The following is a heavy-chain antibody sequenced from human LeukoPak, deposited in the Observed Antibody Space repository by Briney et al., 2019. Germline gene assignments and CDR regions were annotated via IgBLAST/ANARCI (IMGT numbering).Heavy chain of an antibody. J-gene: IGHJ4*02. CDR2: VDPEDGET. D-gene: IGHD5-24*01. CDR3: ARGGRLRWLLQGWHFDY. Sequence: ASVKVSCKVSGYTFTDYYMHWVQQAPGKGLEWMGLVDPEDGETIYAEKFQGRVTITADTSTDTAYMELSSLRSEDTAVYYCARGGRLRWLLQGWHFDYWGQGTLVTVSS. CDR1: GYTFTDYY. V-gene: IGHV1-69-2*01.